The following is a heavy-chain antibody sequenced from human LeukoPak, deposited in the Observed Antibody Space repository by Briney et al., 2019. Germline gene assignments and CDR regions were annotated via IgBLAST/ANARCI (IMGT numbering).Heavy chain of an antibody. V-gene: IGHV3-30*02. CDR1: GFTFSSYG. CDR2: IRYDGSNK. J-gene: IGHJ5*02. CDR3: AKDPKSLAAAGWWLDP. D-gene: IGHD6-13*01. Sequence: GGSLRLSCAASGFTFSSYGMHWVRQAPGKGLEWVAFIRYDGSNKYYADSVKGRFTISRDNSKNTLYLQMNSLRAEDTAVYYCAKDPKSLAAAGWWLDPWGQGTLVTVSS.